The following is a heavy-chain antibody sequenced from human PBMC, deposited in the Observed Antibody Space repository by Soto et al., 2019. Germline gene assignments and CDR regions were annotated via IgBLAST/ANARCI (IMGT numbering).Heavy chain of an antibody. J-gene: IGHJ4*02. Sequence: SETLSLTCTVSGGSISSYYWSWIRQPPGKGLEWIGYIYYSGSTNYNPSLRSRVTISVDTSKNQFSLKLSSVTAADTAVYYCARTRAYYFDYWGQGTLVTVSS. CDR3: ARTRAYYFDY. CDR2: IYYSGST. CDR1: GGSISSYY. V-gene: IGHV4-59*01.